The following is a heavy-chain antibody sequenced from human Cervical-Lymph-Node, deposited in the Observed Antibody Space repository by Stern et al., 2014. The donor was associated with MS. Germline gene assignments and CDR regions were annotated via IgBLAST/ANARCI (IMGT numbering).Heavy chain of an antibody. V-gene: IGHV5-51*01. D-gene: IGHD2-2*01. CDR2: IYPGDSDT. CDR3: ARHEDCSSPSCSGFAP. Sequence: EVQLEESGAEVKKPGESLKISCKGSGYSFTSYWIGWVRQMPGKGLEWMGIIYPGDSDTRYSPSFQGQVTISADKSISPPYRQWSTLKAADTAMYYCARHEDCSSPSCSGFAPWGQGTLVTVSS. CDR1: GYSFTSYW. J-gene: IGHJ5*02.